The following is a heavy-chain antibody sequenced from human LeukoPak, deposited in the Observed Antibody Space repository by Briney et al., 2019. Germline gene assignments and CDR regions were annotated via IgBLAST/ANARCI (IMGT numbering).Heavy chain of an antibody. J-gene: IGHJ4*02. CDR1: GFTFSSYA. D-gene: IGHD3-3*01. CDR3: AKGALRFLEWFH. V-gene: IGHV3-23*01. Sequence: GGSLRLSCAASGFTFSSYAMSWVRQAPGKGLEWVSAISGSGGSTYYADSVKGRFTISRDNSKNALYLQMYSLRAEDTAVYYCAKGALRFLEWFHWGQGTLVTVSS. CDR2: ISGSGGST.